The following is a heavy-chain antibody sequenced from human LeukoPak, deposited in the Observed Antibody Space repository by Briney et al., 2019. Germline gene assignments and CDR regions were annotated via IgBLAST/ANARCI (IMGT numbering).Heavy chain of an antibody. CDR2: INHSGST. V-gene: IGHV4-34*01. CDR3: ARAPRVLFDY. CDR1: GRSFSGYY. D-gene: IGHD4/OR15-4a*01. J-gene: IGHJ4*02. Sequence: KPSETLSLTCAVYGRSFSGYYWSWIRQPPGKGLEWIGEINHSGSTNYNPSLKSRVTISVDTSKNQFSLKLSSVTAADTAVYYCARAPRVLFDYWGQGTLVTVSS.